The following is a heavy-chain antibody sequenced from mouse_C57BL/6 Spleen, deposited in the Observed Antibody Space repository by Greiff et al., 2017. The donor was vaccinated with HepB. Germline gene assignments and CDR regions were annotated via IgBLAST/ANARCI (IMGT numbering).Heavy chain of an antibody. Sequence: VKLMESGPELVKPGASVKISCKASGYAFSSSWMNWVKQRPGKGLEWIGRIYPGDGDTNYNGKFKGKATLTADKSSSTAYMQLSSLTSEDSAVYFCARPGNYQAWFAYWGQGTLVTVSA. V-gene: IGHV1-82*01. CDR2: IYPGDGDT. J-gene: IGHJ3*01. CDR3: ARPGNYQAWFAY. CDR1: GYAFSSSW. D-gene: IGHD2-1*01.